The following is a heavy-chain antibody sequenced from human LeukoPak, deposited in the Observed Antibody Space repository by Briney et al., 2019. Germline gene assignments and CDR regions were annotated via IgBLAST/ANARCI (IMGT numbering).Heavy chain of an antibody. CDR2: ISASGAGT. Sequence: GGSLRLSCAASGFTFTDYAMSWVRQAPGKGLEWVSTISASGAGTYYADSVQGRFTISRDNSKNTLYLQMNSLRAEDTAVYYCAKGQKGLAAAGTQYWGQGTLVTVSS. D-gene: IGHD6-13*01. J-gene: IGHJ4*02. CDR1: GFTFTDYA. CDR3: AKGQKGLAAAGTQY. V-gene: IGHV3-23*01.